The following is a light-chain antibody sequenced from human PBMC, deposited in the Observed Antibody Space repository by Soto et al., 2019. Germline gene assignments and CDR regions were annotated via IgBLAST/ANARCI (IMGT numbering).Light chain of an antibody. V-gene: IGLV2-18*02. CDR3: SSYTTSNPYV. CDR1: SSDVGSNNR. J-gene: IGLJ1*01. Sequence: QSALTQPPSVSGSPGQSVAISCTGTSSDVGSNNRVSWYQQPPGSAPKLIIYDVSNRPSGIPDRFSGSKSANTASLTISGFQTEDAADYYCSSYTTSNPYVFGTGTKLTVL. CDR2: DVS.